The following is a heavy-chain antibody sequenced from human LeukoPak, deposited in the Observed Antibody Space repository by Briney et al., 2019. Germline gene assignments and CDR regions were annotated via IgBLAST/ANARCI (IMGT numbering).Heavy chain of an antibody. CDR3: ARNGRAVAGMCMDV. CDR2: IHYSGST. V-gene: IGHV4-59*12. J-gene: IGHJ6*03. Sequence: SETLSLTCTVSGGSISTYFWSWIRQPPGKGLEWIGYIHYSGSTHYNPSLKSRVTISVDTSKNQVSLKLSSVTAADTAVYYCARNGRAVAGMCMDVWGKGTTVTVSS. CDR1: GGSISTYF. D-gene: IGHD6-19*01.